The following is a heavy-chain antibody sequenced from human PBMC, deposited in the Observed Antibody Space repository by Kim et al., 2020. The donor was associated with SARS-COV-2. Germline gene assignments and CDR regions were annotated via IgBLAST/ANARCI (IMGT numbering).Heavy chain of an antibody. CDR3: APHYGYFPAFDT. Sequence: SETLSLTCTVSGGSITSSSHYWGWIRQPRGKGLEWIGSIYYGGSSYYNPSLKSRVIISVDTSKNQFSLKLRSVTAADTAVYYCAPHYGYFPAFDTWDQG. V-gene: IGHV4-39*01. CDR2: IYYGGSS. D-gene: IGHD5-18*01. J-gene: IGHJ3*02. CDR1: GGSITSSSHY.